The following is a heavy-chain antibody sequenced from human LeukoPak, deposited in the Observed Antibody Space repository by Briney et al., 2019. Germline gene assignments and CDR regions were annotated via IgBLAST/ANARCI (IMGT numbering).Heavy chain of an antibody. D-gene: IGHD1-26*01. CDR3: ARGRLGIVGATNNWFDP. V-gene: IGHV4-34*01. J-gene: IGHJ5*02. Sequence: SETLSLTCAVYGGSFSGYYWSWIRQPPGKGLEWIGEINHSGSTNYNPSLKSRVTISVDTSKNQSSLKLSSVTAADTAVYYCARGRLGIVGATNNWFDPWGQGTLVTVSS. CDR1: GGSFSGYY. CDR2: INHSGST.